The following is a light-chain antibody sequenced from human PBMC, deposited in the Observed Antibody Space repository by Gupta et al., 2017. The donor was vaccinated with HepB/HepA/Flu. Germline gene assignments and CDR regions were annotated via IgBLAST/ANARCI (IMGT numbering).Light chain of an antibody. CDR2: KTH. J-gene: IGLJ2*01. CDR3: AAWDDSLSGPI. CDR1: SSNLGNNY. V-gene: IGLV1-47*01. Sequence: QSVLTQPPSASGTPGQRVTISCSGSSSNLGNNYVYWYQKLPGTAPTLLIYKTHQRPSGVPDRFVASKSGTSASLAISGLRSEDEADYYWAAWDDSLSGPIFGGGTKVTVL.